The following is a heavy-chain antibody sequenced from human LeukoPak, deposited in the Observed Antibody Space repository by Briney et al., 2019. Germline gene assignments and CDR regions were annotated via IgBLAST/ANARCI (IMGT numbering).Heavy chain of an antibody. V-gene: IGHV3-23*01. CDR2: ISGSGGST. Sequence: GGSLRLSCAASGFTFSSYSMNWVRQAPGKGLEWVSGISGSGGSTHYADSVKGRFTISRDNSKKTVYLQMNSLRAEDTALYYCARDRDYFDYWGQGTLVTVSS. CDR3: ARDRDYFDY. CDR1: GFTFSSYS. J-gene: IGHJ4*02.